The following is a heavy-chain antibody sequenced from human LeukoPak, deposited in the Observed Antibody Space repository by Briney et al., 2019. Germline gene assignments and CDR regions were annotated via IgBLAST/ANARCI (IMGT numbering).Heavy chain of an antibody. CDR1: GYSFTSYW. D-gene: IGHD1-1*01. CDR3: ARHETGPYFDY. J-gene: IGHJ4*02. Sequence: GESLKISCKGSGYSFTSYWIGWVRQMPEKGLECMGIIYPGDSDTRYSPSFQGQVTISADKSISTAYLQWSSLKASDTAIYYCARHETGPYFDYWGQGTLVTVSS. CDR2: IYPGDSDT. V-gene: IGHV5-51*01.